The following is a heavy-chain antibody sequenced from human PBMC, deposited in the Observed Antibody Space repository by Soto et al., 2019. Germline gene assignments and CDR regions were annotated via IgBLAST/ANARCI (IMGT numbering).Heavy chain of an antibody. CDR3: ARVCSGGSCYSGFDY. V-gene: IGHV4-34*01. D-gene: IGHD2-15*01. CDR1: GGSFSGYY. CDR2: INHSGST. Sequence: QVQLQQWGAGLLKPSETLSLTCAVYGGSFSGYYWSWIRQPPGKGLEWIGEINHSGSTNYNPSLKSRVTISVDTSKNQVSLKLSSVTAANTAVYYGARVCSGGSCYSGFDYWGQGTLVTVSS. J-gene: IGHJ4*02.